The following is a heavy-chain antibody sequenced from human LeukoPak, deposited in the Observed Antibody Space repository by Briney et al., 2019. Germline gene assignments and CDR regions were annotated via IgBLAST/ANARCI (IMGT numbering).Heavy chain of an antibody. CDR1: GYTFTGYY. D-gene: IGHD2/OR15-2a*01. CDR3: ARDHIVTYQFDP. Sequence: ASVKVSCKASGYTFTGYYMHWVRQAPGQGLEWMGWINPNSGGTNYAQKFQGRVTMTRDTSISTAYMELSRLRSDDTAVYYCARDHIVTYQFDPWGQGTLVTVSS. CDR2: INPNSGGT. V-gene: IGHV1-2*02. J-gene: IGHJ5*02.